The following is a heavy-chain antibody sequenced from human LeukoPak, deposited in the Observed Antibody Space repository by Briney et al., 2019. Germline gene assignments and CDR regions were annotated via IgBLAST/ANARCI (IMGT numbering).Heavy chain of an antibody. CDR2: IRSKANSYAT. CDR3: TNPYSDFWIDY. CDR1: GFTFSGSA. D-gene: IGHD3-3*01. J-gene: IGHJ4*02. V-gene: IGHV3-73*01. Sequence: GGSLRLSCAASGFTFSGSAMHWVRQASGKGLEWVGRIRSKANSYATAYTSSVKGRFTISRDDSKNTVYLQMNSLKTEDTAVYYCTNPYSDFWIDYWGQGTLVTVSS.